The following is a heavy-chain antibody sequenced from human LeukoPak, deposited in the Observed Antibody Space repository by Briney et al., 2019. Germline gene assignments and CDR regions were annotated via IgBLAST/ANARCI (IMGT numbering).Heavy chain of an antibody. CDR3: TSRITMVRGVIITIDY. CDR2: IKSKTDGGTT. Sequence: PGGSLRLSCAASGFTFSNAWMSWVRQAPGKGLEWAGRIKSKTDGGTTDYAAPVKGRFTISRDDSKNTLYLQMNSLKTEDTAVYYCTSRITMVRGVIITIDYWGQGTLVTVSS. V-gene: IGHV3-15*01. D-gene: IGHD3-10*01. CDR1: GFTFSNAW. J-gene: IGHJ4*02.